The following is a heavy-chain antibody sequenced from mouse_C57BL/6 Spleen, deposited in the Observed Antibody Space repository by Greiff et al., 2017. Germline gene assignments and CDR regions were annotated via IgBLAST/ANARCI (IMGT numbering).Heavy chain of an antibody. CDR2: IYPGDGDT. Sequence: QVQLQQSGPELVKPGSSVKLSCKASGYAFSNSWMNWVKQRPGQGLEWIGRIYPGDGDTNYNGKFKGKATLTADKSSSTAYMQLSSLTSEDSAVYSGACPDYYGSSDYFDYWGQGTTLTVSS. CDR1: GYAFSNSW. J-gene: IGHJ2*01. D-gene: IGHD1-1*01. V-gene: IGHV1-82*01. CDR3: ACPDYYGSSDYFDY.